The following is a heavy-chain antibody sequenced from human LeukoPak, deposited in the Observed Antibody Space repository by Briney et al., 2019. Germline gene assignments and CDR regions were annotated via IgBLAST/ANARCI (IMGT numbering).Heavy chain of an antibody. D-gene: IGHD6-19*01. CDR2: INPNSGGT. Sequence: ASVKVSCKASGYTFTGYYMHLVRQAPGQGLEWMGRINPNSGGTNYAQKFQGRVTMTRDTSISTAYMELSRLRSDDTAVYYCARVYKQWLVHFDYWGQGTLVTVSS. V-gene: IGHV1-2*06. CDR3: ARVYKQWLVHFDY. CDR1: GYTFTGYY. J-gene: IGHJ4*02.